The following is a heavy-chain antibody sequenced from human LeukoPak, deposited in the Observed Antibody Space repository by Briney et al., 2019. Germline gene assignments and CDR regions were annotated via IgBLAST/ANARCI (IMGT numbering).Heavy chain of an antibody. CDR1: GGSISNYY. J-gene: IGHJ3*02. CDR2: IYTSGST. V-gene: IGHV4-4*07. D-gene: IGHD1-14*01. Sequence: PSETLCLTCTVSGGSISNYYWSRIRQPAGKGLEWIGRIYTSGSTNYNPSLKSRVTMSVDTSKNQFSLKLSSVTAADTAVYYCARFIPGGAFDIWGQGTMVTVSS. CDR3: ARFIPGGAFDI.